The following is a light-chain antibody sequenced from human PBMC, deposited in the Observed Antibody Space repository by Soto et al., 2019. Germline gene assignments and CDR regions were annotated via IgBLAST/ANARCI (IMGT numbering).Light chain of an antibody. CDR2: GAS. V-gene: IGKV3-15*01. J-gene: IGKJ1*01. CDR1: QSVSSN. Sequence: EVVVTQSPGTLSLSPGERATLPCRASQSVSSNLAWYQQKPGQAPRLLIYGASTRATGIPARFSGSGSGTEFTLTISSLQPDDFATYGCQQYNSYSPGTFGQGTKVDIK. CDR3: QQYNSYSPGT.